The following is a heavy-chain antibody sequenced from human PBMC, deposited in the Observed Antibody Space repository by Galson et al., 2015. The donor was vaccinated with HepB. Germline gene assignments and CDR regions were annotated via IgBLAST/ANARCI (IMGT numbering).Heavy chain of an antibody. J-gene: IGHJ4*02. CDR3: ARDDHCKKGVCYALDS. D-gene: IGHD2-8*01. V-gene: IGHV3-33*01. CDR1: GFTFSNYG. Sequence: SLRLSCAASGFTFSNYGMHWVRQAPGKGLEWVAIIWYDGSNKFYADSVKGRFTISRDNSKNTLYLQMNSLRAEDTAVYYCARDDHCKKGVCYALDSWGQGTLVTVSS. CDR2: IWYDGSNK.